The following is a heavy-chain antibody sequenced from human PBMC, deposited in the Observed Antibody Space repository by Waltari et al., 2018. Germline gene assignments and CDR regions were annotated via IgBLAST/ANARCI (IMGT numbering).Heavy chain of an antibody. CDR2: INPNSGGT. J-gene: IGHJ4*02. V-gene: IGHV1-2*06. CDR3: ATLSGSWGYFDY. D-gene: IGHD1-26*01. Sequence: VQLVQSGAEVKKPGASVKVSCKASGYTFTGYYMHWVRKAPGQGLEWLGRINPNSGGTNDAQKFHGRVTMTRDTSISTAYMELSRLRSDDTAVYYCATLSGSWGYFDYWGQGTLVTVSS. CDR1: GYTFTGYY.